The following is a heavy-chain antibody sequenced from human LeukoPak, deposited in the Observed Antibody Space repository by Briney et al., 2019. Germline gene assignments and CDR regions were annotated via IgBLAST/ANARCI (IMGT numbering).Heavy chain of an antibody. CDR3: ARGGYCSGGSCYYHSWFDP. Sequence: ASVKVSCKASGYTFTSYDINWVRQATGQGLEWMGWMNPNSGNTGYAQKFQGRVTITRNTSISTAYMELSSLRSEDTAVYYCARGGYCSGGSCYYHSWFDPWGQGTLVTVSS. CDR1: GYTFTSYD. D-gene: IGHD2-15*01. V-gene: IGHV1-8*03. J-gene: IGHJ5*02. CDR2: MNPNSGNT.